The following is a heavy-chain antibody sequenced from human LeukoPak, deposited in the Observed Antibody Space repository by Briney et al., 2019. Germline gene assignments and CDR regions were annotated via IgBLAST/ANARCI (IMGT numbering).Heavy chain of an antibody. V-gene: IGHV3-7*01. D-gene: IGHD5-18*01. CDR3: ARDLNTAMVSGNWFDP. J-gene: IGHJ5*02. Sequence: GGSLRLSCAASGFTFSSYWMSWVRQAPGKGLEWVAHIKQDGSEKYYVDSVKGRFTISRDNAKNSLYLQMNSLRAEDTAVYYCARDLNTAMVSGNWFDPWGQGTLVTVSS. CDR2: IKQDGSEK. CDR1: GFTFSSYW.